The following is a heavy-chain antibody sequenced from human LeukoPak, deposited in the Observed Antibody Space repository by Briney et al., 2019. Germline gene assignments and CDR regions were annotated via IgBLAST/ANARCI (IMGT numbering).Heavy chain of an antibody. CDR1: GYTFTSYD. V-gene: IGHV1-8*01. J-gene: IGHJ4*02. CDR3: ARGRWTKRQRGVYYFDY. CDR2: MSPNSGNT. D-gene: IGHD3/OR15-3a*01. Sequence: ASVKVSCKASGYTFTSYDINWVRQATGQGLEWMGWMSPNSGNTGYAQKFQGRVTMTRNTSISTAYMELSSLRSEDTAVYYCARGRWTKRQRGVYYFDYWGQGTLVTVSS.